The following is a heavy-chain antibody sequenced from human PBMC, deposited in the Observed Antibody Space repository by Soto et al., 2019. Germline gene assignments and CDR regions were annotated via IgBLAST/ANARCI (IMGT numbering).Heavy chain of an antibody. V-gene: IGHV1-8*01. CDR3: ARVNPFNYAGFDV. J-gene: IGHJ6*02. CDR2: MNAKSGDT. CDR1: GYTFSDFD. Sequence: QAHLEQSGAELTRPGASVKVSCKASGYTFSDFDINWLRQASGQGPEWMGWMNAKSGDTFFAQRFQGKFNMTWDTSLSTAYMEVGSLTSDDTAIYYCARVNPFNYAGFDVWGQGPTVAVSS. D-gene: IGHD3-16*01.